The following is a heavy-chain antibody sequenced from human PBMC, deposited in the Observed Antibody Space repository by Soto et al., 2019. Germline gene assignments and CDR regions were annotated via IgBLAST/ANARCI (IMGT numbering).Heavy chain of an antibody. D-gene: IGHD3-10*01. V-gene: IGHV1-69*01. CDR3: ASERLLWFGELLPSRSAGMDV. CDR1: GGTFSSYA. CDR2: IIPIFGTA. Sequence: QVQLVQSGSELKKPGSSVKVSCKASGGTFSSYAISWVRQAPGQGLEWMGGIIPIFGTANYAQKFQGRVTITADESTSTAYMELSSLRSEDTAVYYCASERLLWFGELLPSRSAGMDVWGQGTTVTVS. J-gene: IGHJ6*02.